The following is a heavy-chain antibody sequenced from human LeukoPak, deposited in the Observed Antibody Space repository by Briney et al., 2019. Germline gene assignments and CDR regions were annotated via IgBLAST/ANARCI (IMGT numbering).Heavy chain of an antibody. CDR1: GGSISSSNC. CDR2: IYHSGSI. Sequence: SGTLSLTCAVSGGSISSSNCWSWVRQPPGKVLEWIGEIYHSGSINYNPSLKSRVTISVDKSKNQFSLNLSSVTAADTAMYYCASSGHTPPGAFDIWGQGTMVTVSS. CDR3: ASSGHTPPGAFDI. D-gene: IGHD2-15*01. V-gene: IGHV4-4*02. J-gene: IGHJ3*02.